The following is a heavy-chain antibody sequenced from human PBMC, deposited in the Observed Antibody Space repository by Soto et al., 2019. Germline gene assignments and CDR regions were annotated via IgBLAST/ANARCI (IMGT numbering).Heavy chain of an antibody. D-gene: IGHD2-2*01. J-gene: IGHJ4*02. CDR3: ARDTSYSTDY. Sequence: GGSLRLSCATSEFTFSSYGMRWVRQAPGKGLECVSDINSSGGSTTYAVSVKGRFTISRDNAKNTVYLQMNSLRVDDTAVYYCARDTSYSTDYWGQGTLVTVSS. CDR2: INSSGGST. V-gene: IGHV3-74*01. CDR1: EFTFSSYG.